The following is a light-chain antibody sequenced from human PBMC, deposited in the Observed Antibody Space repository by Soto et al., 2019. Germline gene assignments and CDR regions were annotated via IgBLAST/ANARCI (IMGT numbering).Light chain of an antibody. CDR2: GAS. V-gene: IGKV1-9*01. CDR3: EQLGSYPIT. Sequence: DIQLTQSPSFLSASVGDRVTITCRASQGISSFLAWYQQKPGKAPNLLISGASTLQCGVPSRFSGSGSGTEFTLTISSLQPEDFVTYYCEQLGSYPITFGQGTRLEIK. J-gene: IGKJ5*01. CDR1: QGISSF.